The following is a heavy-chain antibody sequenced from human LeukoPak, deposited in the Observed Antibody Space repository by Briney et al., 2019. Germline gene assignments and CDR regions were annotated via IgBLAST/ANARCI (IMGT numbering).Heavy chain of an antibody. D-gene: IGHD3-10*01. J-gene: IGHJ5*01. CDR2: IAHSGGT. V-gene: IGHV4-34*01. Sequence: SETLSLTCDVSGGSFSGYFWSWIRQSPVTGLERIGEIAHSGGTNYNPSLKSRVTISLDTSANRFSMNLSSVTAADTAIYFCARGSGVLPNWFDPWGQGIHVTVSS. CDR3: ARGSGVLPNWFDP. CDR1: GGSFSGYF.